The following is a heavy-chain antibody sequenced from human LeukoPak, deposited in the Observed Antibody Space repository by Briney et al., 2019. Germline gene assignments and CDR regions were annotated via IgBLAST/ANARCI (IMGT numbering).Heavy chain of an antibody. CDR3: ATGGYYGDYGNINNWFDP. CDR1: GGTFSSYA. V-gene: IGHV1-69*01. J-gene: IGHJ5*02. CDR2: IIPIFGTA. Sequence: GSSVKVSCKASGGTFSSYAISWVRQAPGQGLEWMGGIIPIFGTANYAQKFQGRVTITADESTSTAYMELSSLRSEDTAVYYCATGGYYGDYGNINNWFDPWGQGTLVTVSS. D-gene: IGHD4-17*01.